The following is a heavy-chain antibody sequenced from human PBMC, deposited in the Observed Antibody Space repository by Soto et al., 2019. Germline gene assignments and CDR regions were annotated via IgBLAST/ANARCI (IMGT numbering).Heavy chain of an antibody. D-gene: IGHD1-1*01. CDR3: AHSTYGWNGGYYYYGMDV. CDR2: IYWDDDK. CDR1: GFSLSTSGVG. Sequence: SGPTLVNPTQTLTLTCTFSGFSLSTSGVGVGWIRQPPGKALEWLALIYWDDDKRYSPSLKSRLTITKDTSKNQVVLTMTNMDPVDTATYYCAHSTYGWNGGYYYYGMDVWGQGTTVTVSS. J-gene: IGHJ6*02. V-gene: IGHV2-5*02.